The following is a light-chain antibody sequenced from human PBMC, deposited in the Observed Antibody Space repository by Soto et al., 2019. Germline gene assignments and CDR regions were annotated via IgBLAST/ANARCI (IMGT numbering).Light chain of an antibody. Sequence: QSVLTQPASVSGSPGQSITISCTGTTSDVGRYNYVSWYQQHPGKAPKLIIYDVSNRPSGVSNRFSGSKSGNTASLTISGLQAEDEADYYCNSYTSRSTYVLGTGTKVTV. CDR2: DVS. CDR3: NSYTSRSTYV. V-gene: IGLV2-14*01. J-gene: IGLJ1*01. CDR1: TSDVGRYNY.